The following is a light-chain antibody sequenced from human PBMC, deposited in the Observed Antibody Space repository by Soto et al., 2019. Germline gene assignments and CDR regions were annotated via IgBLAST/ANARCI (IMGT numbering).Light chain of an antibody. J-gene: IGLJ1*01. V-gene: IGLV1-44*01. Sequence: QSVLTQPPSASGTPGQRVTISCSGSSSNIATKSVNWYQQLPGTAPKLLIYSNSQRSSGVPDRFSGSKSGTSASLAIRGLQSEDDADYYCAAWDDSLNARYVFGTGTKLTVL. CDR1: SSNIATKS. CDR3: AAWDDSLNARYV. CDR2: SNS.